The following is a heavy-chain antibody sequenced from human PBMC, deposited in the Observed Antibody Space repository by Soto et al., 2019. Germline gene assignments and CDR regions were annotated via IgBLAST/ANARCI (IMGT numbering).Heavy chain of an antibody. D-gene: IGHD2-15*01. Sequence: SETLSLTCTVSGESISSGDHYWSWVRQSPAEGLEWIGFIYYSGNTYYNPSLKSRVSMSVDTSNNQFSLKLNSVTAADTAVYYCARDAGYCNSVSCYPYNMDVWGQGTKVTVSS. CDR3: ARDAGYCNSVSCYPYNMDV. CDR1: GESISSGDHY. J-gene: IGHJ6*02. V-gene: IGHV4-30-4*01. CDR2: IYYSGNT.